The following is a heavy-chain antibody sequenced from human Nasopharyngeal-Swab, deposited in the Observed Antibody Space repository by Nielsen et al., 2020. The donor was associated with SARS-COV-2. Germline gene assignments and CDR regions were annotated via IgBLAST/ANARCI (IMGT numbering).Heavy chain of an antibody. J-gene: IGHJ4*02. V-gene: IGHV4-4*02. CDR3: ARLFEGDFRALDY. D-gene: IGHD2-21*02. CDR2: IHHRGST. CDR1: GGSIVNANW. Sequence: SETLSLTCAVSGGSIVNANWWNWVRQPPGKGLEWIGEIHHRGSTNYNPSLKGRVTMSVDKSKNQFSLSLTSVTAADTAVYYCARLFEGDFRALDYWGQGALVTVSS.